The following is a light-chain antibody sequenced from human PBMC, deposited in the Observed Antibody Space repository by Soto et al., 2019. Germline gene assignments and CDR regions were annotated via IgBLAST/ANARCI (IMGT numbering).Light chain of an antibody. CDR1: QSIGRW. V-gene: IGKV1-5*01. CDR3: QQYDNLPLT. J-gene: IGKJ4*01. Sequence: DIQMTQSPSTLSASVGDIVTITCRASQSIGRWLAWYQQKPGKAPNLLIFDASSLESGVPSRFSGSGSGTDFTFTINSLQPEDIATYYCQQYDNLPLTFGGGTKVDIK. CDR2: DAS.